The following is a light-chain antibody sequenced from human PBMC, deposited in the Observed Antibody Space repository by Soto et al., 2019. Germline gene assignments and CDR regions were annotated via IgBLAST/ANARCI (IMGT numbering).Light chain of an antibody. CDR1: QSVSSSY. J-gene: IGKJ1*01. Sequence: EIVLTQSPGTLSLSPGERATLSCRASQSVSSSYLAVYQQSPGQAPRLLLYGASSRATGITDSFSGSESEKDFTLTISRLKPEDTAVYFCQQYGSTPRTCGQGTKVEV. V-gene: IGKV3-20*01. CDR2: GAS. CDR3: QQYGSTPRT.